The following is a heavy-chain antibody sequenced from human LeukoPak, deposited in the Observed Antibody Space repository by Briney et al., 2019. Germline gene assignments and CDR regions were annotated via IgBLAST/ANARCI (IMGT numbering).Heavy chain of an antibody. J-gene: IGHJ5*02. Sequence: ASVKVSCKASGYTFSRYGINWVRQAPGEGLEWMGWISAYNGNTNYAQKLQGRVTMTTDTSTSTAYMELRSVRSDDTAVYYCARSKGSSSWYGGNWFDPWGQGTLVTVSS. D-gene: IGHD6-13*01. CDR1: GYTFSRYG. V-gene: IGHV1-18*01. CDR3: ARSKGSSSWYGGNWFDP. CDR2: ISAYNGNT.